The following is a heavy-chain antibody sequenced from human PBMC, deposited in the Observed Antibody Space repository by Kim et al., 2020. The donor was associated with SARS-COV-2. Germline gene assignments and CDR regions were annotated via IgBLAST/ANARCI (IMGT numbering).Heavy chain of an antibody. CDR3: AKDWAIWVVEAFDI. Sequence: GGSLRLSCAASGFTFSSYGMHWVRQAPGKGLEWVAVISYDGSNKYYADSVKGRFTISRDNSKNTLYLQMNSLRAEDTAVYYCAKDWAIWVVEAFDIWGQGTMVTVSS. V-gene: IGHV3-30*18. D-gene: IGHD3-16*01. CDR1: GFTFSSYG. CDR2: ISYDGSNK. J-gene: IGHJ3*02.